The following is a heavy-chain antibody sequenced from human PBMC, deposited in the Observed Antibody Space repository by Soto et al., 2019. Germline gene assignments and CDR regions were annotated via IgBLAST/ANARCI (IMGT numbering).Heavy chain of an antibody. J-gene: IGHJ6*02. CDR1: GYTLTELS. V-gene: IGHV1-24*01. CDR2: FDPEDGET. D-gene: IGHD3-10*01. CDR3: ATAGYYYGSGSYGPPYHYYGMDV. Sequence: ASVKVSCKVSGYTLTELSMHWVRQAPGKGLEWMGGFDPEDGETIYAQKFQGRVTMTEDTSTDTAYMELSSLRSEDTAVYYCATAGYYYGSGSYGPPYHYYGMDVWGQGTTVTVSS.